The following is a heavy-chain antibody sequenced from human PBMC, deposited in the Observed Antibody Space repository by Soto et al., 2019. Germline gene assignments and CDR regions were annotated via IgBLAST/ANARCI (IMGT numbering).Heavy chain of an antibody. J-gene: IGHJ4*01. D-gene: IGHD5-12*01. CDR3: ATIRVRGGPLRFED. Sequence: QVQLVQSGAEVRKPGSSVKVSCKTSGGLISKYSFNWVRQAPGQGLEWMGGVLPISGSTDYAQKFKGRLTITANRSTSTVYMGLSRLSSDDTANYYCATIRVRGGPLRFEDGGQGLLISVSS. CDR2: VLPISGST. CDR1: GGLISKYS. V-gene: IGHV1-69*06.